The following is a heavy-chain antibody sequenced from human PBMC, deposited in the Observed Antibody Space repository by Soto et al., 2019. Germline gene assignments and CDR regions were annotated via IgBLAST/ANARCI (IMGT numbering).Heavy chain of an antibody. J-gene: IGHJ4*02. V-gene: IGHV3-23*01. CDR3: AKACIQLCGSGSYLYYFDY. Sequence: EVQLLESGGGLVQPGGSLRLSCAASGFTFSSYAMSWVRQAPGKGLEWVSAISGSGGSTYYADSVKGRFTISRDNSKNTLYLQMNSLRAEDTAVYYCAKACIQLCGSGSYLYYFDYWGQGTLVTVSS. D-gene: IGHD3-10*01. CDR1: GFTFSSYA. CDR2: ISGSGGST.